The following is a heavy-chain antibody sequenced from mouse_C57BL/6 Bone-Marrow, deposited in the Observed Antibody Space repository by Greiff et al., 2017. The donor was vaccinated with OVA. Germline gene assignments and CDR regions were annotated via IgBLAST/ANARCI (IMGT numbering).Heavy chain of an antibody. D-gene: IGHD4-1*01. J-gene: IGHJ3*01. CDR3: AMLGPLFAY. CDR1: GYTFTSYW. Sequence: VQLQQPGAELVKPGASVKVSCKASGYTFTSYWMHWVKQRPGKGLEWIGRIHPSDSDTNSNQKFKGKATLTVDKSSNTAYMQLRSLTSEDSAVDYCAMLGPLFAYWGQGTLVTVSA. V-gene: IGHV1-74*01. CDR2: IHPSDSDT.